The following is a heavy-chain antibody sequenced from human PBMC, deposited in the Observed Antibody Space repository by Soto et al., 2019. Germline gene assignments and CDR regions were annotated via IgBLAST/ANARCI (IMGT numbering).Heavy chain of an antibody. CDR2: IYSGGST. D-gene: IGHD4-4*01. V-gene: IGHV3-66*01. CDR1: GFTVSSNY. J-gene: IGHJ2*01. Sequence: EVQLVESGGGLVQPGGSLRLSCAASGFTVSSNYMSWVRQAPGKGLEWVSVIYSGGSTYYADSVKGRFTISRDNSKNTLYLQMNSLRAEDTAVYYCARDAWEDYSDYWYFDLWGRGTLVTVSS. CDR3: ARDAWEDYSDYWYFDL.